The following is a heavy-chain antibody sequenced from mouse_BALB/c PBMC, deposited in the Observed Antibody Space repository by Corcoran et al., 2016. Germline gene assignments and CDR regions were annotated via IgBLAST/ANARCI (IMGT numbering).Heavy chain of an antibody. J-gene: IGHJ2*01. V-gene: IGHV9-1*02. CDR2: INTYTGEP. CDR1: GYTFTNYG. D-gene: IGHD4-1*01. CDR3: AREFTGSTDY. Sequence: QIQLVQSGPELKKPGETVQISCKASGYTFTNYGMNWVKQAPGKGLKWMGWINTYTGEPTYADDFKGRFAFSFETSASTAYLQINNLKNEDMATYFCAREFTGSTDYWGQGTTLTVSS.